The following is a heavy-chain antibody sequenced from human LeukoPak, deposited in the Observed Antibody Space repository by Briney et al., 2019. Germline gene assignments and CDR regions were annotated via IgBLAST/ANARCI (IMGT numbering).Heavy chain of an antibody. CDR1: GFTFSSYS. J-gene: IGHJ4*02. CDR2: ISSSSSTI. CDR3: ARAEYYYDSSGYYSFDY. V-gene: IGHV3-48*01. Sequence: GGSLRLSCAASGFTFSSYSMNWVRQAPGKGLEWVSYISSSSSTIYYADSVKGRFTISRDNAKNSLYLQMNSLRAEDTAVYYCARAEYYYDSSGYYSFDYWGQGTLVTVSS. D-gene: IGHD3-22*01.